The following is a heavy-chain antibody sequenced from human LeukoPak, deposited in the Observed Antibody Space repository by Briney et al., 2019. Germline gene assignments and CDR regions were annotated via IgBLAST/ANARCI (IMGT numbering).Heavy chain of an antibody. Sequence: GGSLRLSCAASGFTFSNYAMVWVRQAPGKGLEWVSSISSSSSYIYYADSVKGRFTISRDNAKNSLYLQMNSLRAEDTAVYYCARGYYYDSSGPNWFDPWGQGTLVTVSS. CDR2: ISSSSSYI. CDR3: ARGYYYDSSGPNWFDP. D-gene: IGHD3-22*01. J-gene: IGHJ5*02. CDR1: GFTFSNYA. V-gene: IGHV3-21*01.